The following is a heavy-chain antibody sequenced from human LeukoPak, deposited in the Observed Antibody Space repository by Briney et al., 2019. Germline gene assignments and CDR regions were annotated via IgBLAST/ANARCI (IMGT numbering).Heavy chain of an antibody. V-gene: IGHV1-69*01. Sequence: SVKVSCKASGGTFSSYAISWVRQAPGQGLEWMGGIIPIFGTANYAQKFQCRVTITADESTSTAYMELSSLRSEDTAVYYCARDLWAHYYDSSGYYIAFDIWGQGTMVTVSS. CDR2: IIPIFGTA. CDR1: GGTFSSYA. J-gene: IGHJ3*02. D-gene: IGHD3-22*01. CDR3: ARDLWAHYYDSSGYYIAFDI.